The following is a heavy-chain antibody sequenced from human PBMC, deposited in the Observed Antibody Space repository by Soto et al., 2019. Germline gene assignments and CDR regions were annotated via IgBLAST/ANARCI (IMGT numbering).Heavy chain of an antibody. J-gene: IGHJ4*02. D-gene: IGHD7-27*01. CDR2: INAGYGNT. CDR3: ASDTGDGTFDF. V-gene: IGHV1-3*01. CDR1: GYTFSSYA. Sequence: GASVKVSCKASGYTFSSYATHWVRQAPGQRLEWMGWINAGYGNTKSSQKFQDRVTISRDTSASTAYMELTSLRSEDTAVYYCASDTGDGTFDFWGQGTLVTVSS.